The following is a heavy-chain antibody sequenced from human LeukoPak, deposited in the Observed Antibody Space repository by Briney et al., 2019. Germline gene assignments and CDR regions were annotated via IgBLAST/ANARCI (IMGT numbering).Heavy chain of an antibody. Sequence: GASVKVSCKASGYTFTGYYMHWVRQAPGQGLEWMGWINPNSGGTNYAQKFQGRVTMTRDTSISTAYMELSRLRSDDTAVYYCARDSSGWYPGNWFDPWGQGTLVTVSS. D-gene: IGHD6-19*01. CDR2: INPNSGGT. V-gene: IGHV1-2*02. J-gene: IGHJ5*02. CDR3: ARDSSGWYPGNWFDP. CDR1: GYTFTGYY.